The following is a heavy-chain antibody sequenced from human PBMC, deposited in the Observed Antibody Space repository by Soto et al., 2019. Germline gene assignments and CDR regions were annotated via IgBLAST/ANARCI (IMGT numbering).Heavy chain of an antibody. D-gene: IGHD4-17*01. Sequence: QVQLVQSGAEVKKSGASVKVSCKASGYTFTSHDINWVRQATGQGLEWMGWMNPNSGNTGYAQKFQGRVTMTRNTYISTAYMELSSLRSEDTTVYYCARWDYGDYARFDYWGQGTLVTVSS. CDR2: MNPNSGNT. CDR1: GYTFTSHD. V-gene: IGHV1-8*01. CDR3: ARWDYGDYARFDY. J-gene: IGHJ4*02.